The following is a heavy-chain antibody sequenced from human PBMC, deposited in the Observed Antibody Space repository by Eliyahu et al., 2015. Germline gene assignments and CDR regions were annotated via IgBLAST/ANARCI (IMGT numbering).Heavy chain of an antibody. CDR2: IYYSGST. CDR1: GGSISSSSYY. D-gene: IGHD1-7*01. Sequence: QLQLQESGPGLVKPSETLSLTCTVSGGSISSSSYYWGWIRQPPGKGLEWIGSIYYSGSTYYNPSLKSRVTISVDTSKNQFSLKLSSVTAADTAVYYCASEAGITGTKVYYGMDVWGQGTTVTVSS. CDR3: ASEAGITGTKVYYGMDV. V-gene: IGHV4-39*01. J-gene: IGHJ6*02.